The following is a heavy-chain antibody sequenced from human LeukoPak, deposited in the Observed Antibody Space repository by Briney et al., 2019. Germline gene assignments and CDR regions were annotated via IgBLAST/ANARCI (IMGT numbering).Heavy chain of an antibody. J-gene: IGHJ1*01. CDR2: INPNSGGT. CDR1: GYTFTGYY. D-gene: IGHD2-2*01. CDR3: ARVGGYCSSTSCYVSYGDYGHGYFQH. V-gene: IGHV1-2*04. Sequence: GASVKVSCKASGYTFTGYYMHWVRQALGQGLEWMGWINPNSGGTNYAQKFQGWVTMTRDTSISTAYMELSRLRSDDTAVYYCARVGGYCSSTSCYVSYGDYGHGYFQHWGQGTLVTVSS.